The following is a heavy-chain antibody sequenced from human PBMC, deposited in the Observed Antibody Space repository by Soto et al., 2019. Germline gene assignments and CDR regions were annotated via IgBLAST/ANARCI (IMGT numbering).Heavy chain of an antibody. V-gene: IGHV3-48*03. Sequence: EVQLVESGGGLVQPGGSLRLSCAASVFTFSSYEMNWVRQAPGKGLEWVSYISSSGSTIYYADSVKGRFTISRDNAKNSLYLQMNSLRDEDTAVYYCASEYYDFWSGYYTPGGGGYYYGTDVWGQGTTVTVSS. CDR3: ASEYYDFWSGYYTPGGGGYYYGTDV. CDR2: ISSSGSTI. CDR1: VFTFSSYE. D-gene: IGHD3-3*01. J-gene: IGHJ6*02.